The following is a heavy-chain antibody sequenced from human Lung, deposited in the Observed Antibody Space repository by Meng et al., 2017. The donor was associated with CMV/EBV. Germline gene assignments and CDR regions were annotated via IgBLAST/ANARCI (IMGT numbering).Heavy chain of an antibody. CDR2: IYYSGST. CDR1: GGSISSYY. V-gene: IGHV4-59*01. CDR3: ARAPRYCSGGSCYSEWSFAY. J-gene: IGHJ4*02. Sequence: SXTXSLXCTVSGGSISSYYWSWIRQPPGKGLEWIGYIYYSGSTNYNPSLKSRVTISVDTSKNQFSLKLSSVTAADTAVYYCARAPRYCSGGSCYSEWSFAYWXQGTLVTVSS. D-gene: IGHD2-15*01.